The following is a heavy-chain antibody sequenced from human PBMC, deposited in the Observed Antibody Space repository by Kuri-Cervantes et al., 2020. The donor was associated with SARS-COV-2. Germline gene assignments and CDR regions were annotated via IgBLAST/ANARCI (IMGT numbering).Heavy chain of an antibody. CDR2: IYYSGST. D-gene: IGHD1-26*01. V-gene: IGHV4-39*07. J-gene: IGHJ4*02. CDR3: ARGTRRQWELLLY. Sequence: ESLKISCTVSGGSISSSSYYWGWIRQPPGKGLEWIGSIYYSGSTYYNPSLKSRVTISVDTSKNQFSLKLTSVTAADTAVYYYARGTRRQWELLLYWGQGTRVTGYS. CDR1: GGSISSSSYY.